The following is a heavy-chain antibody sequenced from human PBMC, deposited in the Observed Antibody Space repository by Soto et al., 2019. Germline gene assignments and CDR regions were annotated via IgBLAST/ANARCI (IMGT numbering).Heavy chain of an antibody. J-gene: IGHJ4*02. CDR3: LSPGEHYNHRDD. CDR1: GCTFSDRY. CDR2: SSNSGSFT. Sequence: GGSLRVSYGGSGCTFSDRYMSWSRQAPGKGLEWIGYSSNSGSFTRYADSVKGRFSISRDNAKNSLYLQINSLRGDDTAIYYSLSPGEHYNHRDDGGQGT. D-gene: IGHD4-4*01. V-gene: IGHV3-11*06.